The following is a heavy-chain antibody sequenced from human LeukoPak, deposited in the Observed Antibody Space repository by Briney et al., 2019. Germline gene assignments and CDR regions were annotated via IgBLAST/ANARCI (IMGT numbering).Heavy chain of an antibody. J-gene: IGHJ3*02. D-gene: IGHD3-10*01. CDR2: IYHSGST. CDR1: GGSISSSNW. CDR3: ARVIRITMVRGVQTDAFDI. V-gene: IGHV4-4*02. Sequence: PSGTLSLTCAVSGGSISSSNWWSGVRQPPGKGLEWIGEIYHSGSTNYNPSLKSRATISVDKSKNQFSLKLSSVTAADTAVYYCARVIRITMVRGVQTDAFDIWGQGTMVTVSS.